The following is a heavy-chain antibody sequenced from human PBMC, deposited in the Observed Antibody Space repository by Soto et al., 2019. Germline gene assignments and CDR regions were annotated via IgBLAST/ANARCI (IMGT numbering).Heavy chain of an antibody. Sequence: PGGSLRLSCAASGFTFSTYGMHWVRQAPGKGLEWVAFIQYHGINKDYADSVKGRFTISRDNSRNTLYLQMNSLRAEDTAVYYCAKHDFWTLYNTGLDSWGQGTLVTVSS. CDR3: AKHDFWTLYNTGLDS. D-gene: IGHD3-3*01. CDR1: GFTFSTYG. CDR2: IQYHGINK. V-gene: IGHV3-30*02. J-gene: IGHJ4*02.